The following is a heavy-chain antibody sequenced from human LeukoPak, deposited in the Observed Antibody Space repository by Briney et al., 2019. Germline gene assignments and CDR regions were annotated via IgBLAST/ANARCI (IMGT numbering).Heavy chain of an antibody. CDR3: ARAPYSSGRNYYFDY. V-gene: IGHV3-74*01. D-gene: IGHD3-22*01. Sequence: GGSLRLSCAASGFTFNYYWMHWVRQAPGKGLVWVSRINHDGSSTTYADSVKGRFTISRDNAKNTLYLQMNSLRAEDTAVYYCARAPYSSGRNYYFDYWGQGTLVTVSS. CDR1: GFTFNYYW. CDR2: INHDGSST. J-gene: IGHJ4*02.